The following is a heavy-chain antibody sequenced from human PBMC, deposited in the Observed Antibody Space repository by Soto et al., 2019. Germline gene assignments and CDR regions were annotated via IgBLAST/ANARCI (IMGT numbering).Heavy chain of an antibody. D-gene: IGHD6-25*01. J-gene: IGHJ4*02. Sequence: QVQLQESGPGLVKPSETLSLTCTVSGGSISSYYWSWIRQPPGKGLEWIGYIYYSGSTNSNPSLKSRVTISVDTSKIRFSLTLSSVTAADTAVYYCARASRGGYVEDYWGQGTLVTVSS. CDR3: ARASRGGYVEDY. CDR1: GGSISSYY. CDR2: IYYSGST. V-gene: IGHV4-59*01.